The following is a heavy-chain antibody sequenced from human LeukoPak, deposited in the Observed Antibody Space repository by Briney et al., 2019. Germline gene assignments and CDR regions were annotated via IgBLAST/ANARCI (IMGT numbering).Heavy chain of an antibody. CDR1: GGSISSYY. CDR3: ARDSLGGDDAFDI. CDR2: IYYSGST. D-gene: IGHD3-16*01. Sequence: SETLSLTCTVSGGSISSYYWSWIRQPPGNGLEWIGYIYYSGSTNYNPSLKSRVTISVDTAKNQFSLKLSSVTAADTAVYYCARDSLGGDDAFDIWGQGTMVTVSS. J-gene: IGHJ3*02. V-gene: IGHV4-59*01.